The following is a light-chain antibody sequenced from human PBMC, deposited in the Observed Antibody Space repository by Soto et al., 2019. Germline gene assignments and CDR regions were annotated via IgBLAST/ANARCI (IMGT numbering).Light chain of an antibody. CDR2: DVS. J-gene: IGLJ1*01. Sequence: QSVLTQPASVSGSPGQSITISCTGTSSDVGGYKYVSWYQQHPGKAPKLMIYDVSNRPSGVSNRFSGSKSGNTASLTISGLQAEDEADYYCSSYTSSSTPLVFGTGTKVTVL. CDR3: SSYTSSSTPLV. V-gene: IGLV2-14*01. CDR1: SSDVGGYKY.